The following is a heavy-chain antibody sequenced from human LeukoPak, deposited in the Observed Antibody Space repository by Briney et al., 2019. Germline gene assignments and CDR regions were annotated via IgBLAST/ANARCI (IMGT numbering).Heavy chain of an antibody. D-gene: IGHD6-19*01. CDR2: ISGSGGST. Sequence: GGSLRLSCAASGFTFSSYAMSWVRQAPGKGLEWVSAISGSGGSTYYADSVKGRFTIARDNSKNTLYLQMNSLRAEDTAVYYCAKGGSGYSSGWYPGPFDYWGQGTLVTVSS. J-gene: IGHJ4*02. V-gene: IGHV3-23*01. CDR3: AKGGSGYSSGWYPGPFDY. CDR1: GFTFSSYA.